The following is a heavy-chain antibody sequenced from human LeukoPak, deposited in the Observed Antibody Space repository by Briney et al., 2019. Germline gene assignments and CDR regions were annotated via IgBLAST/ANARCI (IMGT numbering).Heavy chain of an antibody. CDR2: ISGSGGST. CDR3: AKTYSDFWSGYYTVDYYMDV. V-gene: IGHV3-23*01. Sequence: GGSLRLSCAASGFTFSSYAMSWARQAPGKGLEWVSAISGSGGSTYYADSVKGRFTISRDNSKNTLYLQMNSLRAEDTAVYYCAKTYSDFWSGYYTVDYYMDVWGKGTAVTVSS. CDR1: GFTFSSYA. D-gene: IGHD3-3*01. J-gene: IGHJ6*03.